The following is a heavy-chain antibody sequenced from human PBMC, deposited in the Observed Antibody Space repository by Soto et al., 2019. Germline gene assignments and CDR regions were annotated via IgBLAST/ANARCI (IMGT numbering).Heavy chain of an antibody. V-gene: IGHV1-69*13. D-gene: IGHD2-2*01. J-gene: IGHJ6*02. CDR1: GGTFCSDA. CDR2: IIPIFGTA. CDR3: ARALIPAAMYYYGMDV. Sequence: SLQVPCEAYGGTFCSDALRGVREAPGKGLEWMGGIIPIFGTANYAQKFQGRVTITADESTSTAYMELSSLRSEDTAVYYCARALIPAAMYYYGMDVWGQATTVTGSS.